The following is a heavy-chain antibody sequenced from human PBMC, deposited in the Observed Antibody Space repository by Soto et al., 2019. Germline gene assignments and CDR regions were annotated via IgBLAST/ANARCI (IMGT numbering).Heavy chain of an antibody. CDR3: AKNLRWEVPAALDY. V-gene: IGHV3-23*01. CDR1: GFTFSSYA. CDR2: ISGSGGST. D-gene: IGHD2-2*01. Sequence: PVGSLRLSCAASGFTFSSYAMSWVRQAPGKGLEWVSAISGSGGSTYYADSVKGRFTISRDNSKNTLYLQMNSLRAEDTAVYYCAKNLRWEVPAALDYWGQGTLVTVSS. J-gene: IGHJ4*02.